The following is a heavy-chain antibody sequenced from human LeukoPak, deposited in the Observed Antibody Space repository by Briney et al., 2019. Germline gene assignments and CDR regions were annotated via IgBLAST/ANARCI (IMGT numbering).Heavy chain of an antibody. Sequence: PSETLSLTCTVSGVSISSGDYHWNWIRQPPGKGLEWIGFIHDSGSTLYNPSIKSRIIISRDVSRNQFSLQLTSVTAADTAVYYCARGFGSGNYYYGWFDPWGQGALVTVSS. J-gene: IGHJ5*02. CDR3: ARGFGSGNYYYGWFDP. CDR1: GVSISSGDYH. V-gene: IGHV4-30-4*01. D-gene: IGHD3-10*01. CDR2: IHDSGST.